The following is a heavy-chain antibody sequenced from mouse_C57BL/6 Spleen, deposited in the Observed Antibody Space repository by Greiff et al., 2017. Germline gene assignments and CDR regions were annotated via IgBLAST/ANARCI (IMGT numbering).Heavy chain of an antibody. CDR1: GFTFSSYT. D-gene: IGHD4-1*02. CDR3: ARPTGLYAMDY. V-gene: IGHV5-9*01. J-gene: IGHJ4*01. Sequence: EVHLVESGGGLVKPGGSLKLSCAASGFTFSSYTMSWVRQTPEKRLEWVATISGGGGNTYYPDSVKGRFTISRDNAKNTLYLQMSSLRSEDTALYYCARPTGLYAMDYWGQGTSVTVSS. CDR2: ISGGGGNT.